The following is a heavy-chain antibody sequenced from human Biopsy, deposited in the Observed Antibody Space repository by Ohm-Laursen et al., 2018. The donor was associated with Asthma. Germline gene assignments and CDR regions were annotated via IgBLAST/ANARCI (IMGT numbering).Heavy chain of an antibody. Sequence: SETLSLTCAVYGGSFSSNYWSWIRQTPGKGLEWLGDTHHSGKNNYNPALSSRLTLSVDTSKNQFSLRLTSVTAADTAVYYCARGSSSRLSQWELLVSGGKRAHSYYGMDVWGQGTTVTVSS. CDR2: THHSGKN. J-gene: IGHJ6*02. CDR3: ARGSSSRLSQWELLVSGGKRAHSYYGMDV. D-gene: IGHD1-26*01. V-gene: IGHV4-34*01. CDR1: GGSFSSNY.